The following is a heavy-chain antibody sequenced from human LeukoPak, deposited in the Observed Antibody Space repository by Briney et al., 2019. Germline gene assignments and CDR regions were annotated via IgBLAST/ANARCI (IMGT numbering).Heavy chain of an antibody. CDR1: GFTFSNYW. J-gene: IGHJ4*02. CDR2: IKQDGSEI. CDR3: SRSLDY. Sequence: GGSLRLSCAASGFTFSNYWMDWVRQAPGKGLEWVANIKQDGSEIYYVDSVKGRFTISRDNAKNSLYLQMNSVRAEDTAVYYCSRSLDYWGQGTLVTVSS. V-gene: IGHV3-7*01.